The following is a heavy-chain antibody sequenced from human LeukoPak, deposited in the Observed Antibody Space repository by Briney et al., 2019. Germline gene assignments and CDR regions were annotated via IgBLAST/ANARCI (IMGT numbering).Heavy chain of an antibody. Sequence: PSETLSLTCTVSGGSISSSSYYWGWIRQPPGKGLEWIGEINHSGSTNYNPSLKSRVTISVDTSKNQFSLKLSSVTAADTAVYYCARGLWYYDILTGSTAGWFDPWGQGTLVTVSS. D-gene: IGHD3-9*01. CDR2: INHSGST. CDR1: GGSISSSSYY. J-gene: IGHJ5*02. CDR3: ARGLWYYDILTGSTAGWFDP. V-gene: IGHV4-39*07.